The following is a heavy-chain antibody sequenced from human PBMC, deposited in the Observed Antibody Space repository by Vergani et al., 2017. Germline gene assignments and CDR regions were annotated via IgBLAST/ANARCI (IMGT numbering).Heavy chain of an antibody. V-gene: IGHV3-23*04. CDR3: AKEGADIVVVPAATFDY. CDR1: GFTVSSNY. CDR2: ISGSGGST. J-gene: IGHJ4*02. D-gene: IGHD2-2*01. Sequence: VQLVESGGGVVQPGGSLRLSCAASGFTVSSNYMSWVRQAPGKGLEWVSAISGSGGSTYYADSVKGRFTISRDNSKNTLYLQMNSLRAEDTAVYYCAKEGADIVVVPAATFDYWGQGTLVTVSS.